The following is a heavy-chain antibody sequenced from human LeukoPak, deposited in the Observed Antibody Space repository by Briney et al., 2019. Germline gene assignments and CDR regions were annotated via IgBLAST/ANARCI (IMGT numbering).Heavy chain of an antibody. CDR1: GGSISSSSYY. J-gene: IGHJ6*03. D-gene: IGHD4-11*01. CDR2: IYYSGST. CDR3: ARVDHSIYYYYMDV. Sequence: KTSETLSLTCTVSGGSISSSSYYWGWIRQPPGKGLEWIGSIYYSGSTYYNPSLKSRVTISVDTSKNQFSLKLSSVTAADTAVYYCARVDHSIYYYYMDVWGKGTTVTVSS. V-gene: IGHV4-39*07.